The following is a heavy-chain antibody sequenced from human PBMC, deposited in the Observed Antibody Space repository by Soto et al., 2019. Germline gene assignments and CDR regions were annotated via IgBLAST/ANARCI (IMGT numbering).Heavy chain of an antibody. CDR1: GFSLSTSGVG. V-gene: IGHV2-5*02. D-gene: IGHD3-16*01. Sequence: QITLKESGPTLVKPTQTLTLTCTFSGFSLSTSGVGVGWIRQPPGKALEWLALIYWDDDKRYSPSLKSRLTITKHTSKNQVDLTVTNMDPVDTATYYGAHRSRAFGLDYRGQGTLVTVSS. J-gene: IGHJ4*02. CDR2: IYWDDDK. CDR3: AHRSRAFGLDY.